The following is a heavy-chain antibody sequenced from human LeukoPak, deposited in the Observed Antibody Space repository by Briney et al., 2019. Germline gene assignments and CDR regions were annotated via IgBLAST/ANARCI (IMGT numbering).Heavy chain of an antibody. V-gene: IGHV3-23*01. D-gene: IGHD3-16*01. CDR1: GFNFANHA. J-gene: IGHJ4*02. CDR2: INGGGDIT. CDR3: AKVTGGDMITYGGVDY. Sequence: PGGSLRLSCAASGFNFANHAMSWVRQTAGKGLEWVSAINGGGDITYYADSVKGRFTISRDNSKNTLYLQMDSLRVEDTAVHYCAKVTGGDMITYGGVDYWGQGTLVTVSS.